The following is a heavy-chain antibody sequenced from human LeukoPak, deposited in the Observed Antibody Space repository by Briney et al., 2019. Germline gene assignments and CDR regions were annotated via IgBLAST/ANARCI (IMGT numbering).Heavy chain of an antibody. CDR1: RFTFSNAW. D-gene: IGHD3-22*01. J-gene: IGHJ4*02. CDR3: TTGRGYYYDSSGYYLPWFDY. CDR2: IKSKTDGGTT. Sequence: GGSLRLSCAASRFTFSNAWMSWVRQAPGKGLEWVGRIKSKTDGGTTDYAAPVKGRFTISRDDSKNTLYLQMNSLKTEDTAVYYCTTGRGYYYDSSGYYLPWFDYWGQGTLVTVSS. V-gene: IGHV3-15*01.